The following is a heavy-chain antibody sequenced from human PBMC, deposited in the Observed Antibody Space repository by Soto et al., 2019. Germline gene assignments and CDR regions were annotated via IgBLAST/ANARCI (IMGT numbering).Heavy chain of an antibody. V-gene: IGHV3-11*06. CDR2: ISSSSSSYT. J-gene: IGHJ4*01. CDR3: ARGSTMIVVQ. D-gene: IGHD3-22*01. Sequence: GGSLRLSCAASGFTFSDYYMSWIHQAPGKGLEWVSYISSSSSSYTSYADSVKGRFTISRDNAKNSLYLQMNSLRAEDTAVYYCARGSTMIVVQWGQGTLVTVSS. CDR1: GFTFSDYY.